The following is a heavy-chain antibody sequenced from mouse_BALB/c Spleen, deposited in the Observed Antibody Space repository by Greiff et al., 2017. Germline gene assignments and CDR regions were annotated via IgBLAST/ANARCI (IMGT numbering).Heavy chain of an antibody. V-gene: IGHV1-14*01. CDR1: GYTFTSYV. CDR3: ARFKGYYYSSSWYFDV. D-gene: IGHD1-1*01. CDR2: INPYNDGT. J-gene: IGHJ1*01. Sequence: VQLQQSGPELVKPGASVKMSCKASGYTFTSYVMHWVKQKPGQGLEWIGYINPYNDGTKYNEKFKGKATLTSDKSSSTAYMELSSLTSEDSAVYYCARFKGYYYSSSWYFDVWGAGTTVTVSS.